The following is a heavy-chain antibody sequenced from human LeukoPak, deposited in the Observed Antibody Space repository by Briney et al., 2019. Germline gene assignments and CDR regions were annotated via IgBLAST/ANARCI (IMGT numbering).Heavy chain of an antibody. V-gene: IGHV3-15*01. CDR1: GFTFSNAW. CDR2: IKTKTDAGAT. D-gene: IGHD6-6*01. CDR3: IRQRSTSFYDAFDI. J-gene: IGHJ3*02. Sequence: GGSLRLSCAASGFTFSNAWMSWVRQAPGKGLEWIGRIKTKTDAGATDYAAPVKGRFTISRDDSKNTLYLQMSSLKTEDTAVYYCIRQRSTSFYDAFDIWGQGTMVTVSS.